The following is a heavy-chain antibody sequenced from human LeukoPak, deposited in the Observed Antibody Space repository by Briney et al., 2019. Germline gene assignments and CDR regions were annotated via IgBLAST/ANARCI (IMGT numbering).Heavy chain of an antibody. Sequence: ASVKVSCKAPGYTFTSYGISWVRQAPGQGLEWMGWISAYNGNTNYAQKLQGRVTMTTDTSTSTAYMELRSLRSDDTAVYYCARDSKVYYDSSGYHDYWGQGTLVTASS. V-gene: IGHV1-18*01. CDR1: GYTFTSYG. J-gene: IGHJ4*02. CDR3: ARDSKVYYDSSGYHDY. CDR2: ISAYNGNT. D-gene: IGHD3-22*01.